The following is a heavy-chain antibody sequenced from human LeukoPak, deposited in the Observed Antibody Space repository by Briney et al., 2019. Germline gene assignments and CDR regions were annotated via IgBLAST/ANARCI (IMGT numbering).Heavy chain of an antibody. CDR2: FDPEDGET. J-gene: IGHJ4*02. CDR1: GYTLTELS. Sequence: ASVKVSCKVSGYTLTELSMHWVRQAPGKGLEWMGGFDPEDGETIYAQKFQGRVTMTEDTSTDTAYMELSSLRSEGTAVYYCATPHVLRYFDWLLHYWGQGTLVTVSS. V-gene: IGHV1-24*01. D-gene: IGHD3-9*01. CDR3: ATPHVLRYFDWLLHY.